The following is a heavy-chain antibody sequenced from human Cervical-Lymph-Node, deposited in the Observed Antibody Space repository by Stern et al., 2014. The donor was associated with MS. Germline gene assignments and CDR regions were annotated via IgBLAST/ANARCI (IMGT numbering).Heavy chain of an antibody. CDR3: ARTRYSSSWYTFDP. D-gene: IGHD6-13*01. V-gene: IGHV5-51*03. J-gene: IGHJ5*02. Sequence: VQLVESGAEVKKPGESLKISCTGSGYSFTSYWIAWVRHMPGKGLEWMGIVDPGDSDTRYSPSFQGQVSISADKSTSTAYLQWSSLKASDTAMYYCARTRYSSSWYTFDPGGQGTLVTVSS. CDR2: VDPGDSDT. CDR1: GYSFTSYW.